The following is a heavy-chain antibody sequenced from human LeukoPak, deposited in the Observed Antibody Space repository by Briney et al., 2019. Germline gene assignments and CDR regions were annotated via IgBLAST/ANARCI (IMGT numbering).Heavy chain of an antibody. V-gene: IGHV3-30*02. J-gene: IGHJ4*02. CDR3: ASSTRAVAGNFDY. CDR1: GFTFSSYG. D-gene: IGHD6-19*01. CDR2: IRYDGSNK. Sequence: PGGSLRLSCAASGFTFSSYGMHWVRQAPGKGLEWVAFIRYDGSNKYYADSVKGRFTISRDNSKNTLYLQMNSLRAEDTAVYYCASSTRAVAGNFDYWGQGTLVTVSS.